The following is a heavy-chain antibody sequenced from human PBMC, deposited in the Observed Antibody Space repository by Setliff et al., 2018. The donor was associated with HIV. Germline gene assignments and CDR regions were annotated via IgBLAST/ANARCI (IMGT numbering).Heavy chain of an antibody. Sequence: SETLSLTCTVSGDSINTHYWSWIRQAPGKGLEWIGCISHSGNTNFNPSLNSRVTISVDTSKNQFSLRLTSVTAADTAIYYCARSTVGAGTSFPWGRGTLVTVSS. CDR2: ISHSGNT. D-gene: IGHD1-26*01. J-gene: IGHJ5*02. CDR1: GDSINTHY. V-gene: IGHV4-59*11. CDR3: ARSTVGAGTSFP.